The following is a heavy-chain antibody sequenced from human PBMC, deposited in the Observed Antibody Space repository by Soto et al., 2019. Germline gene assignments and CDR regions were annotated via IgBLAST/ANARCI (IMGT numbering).Heavy chain of an antibody. D-gene: IGHD5-12*01. Sequence: PGGSLRLSCAGSGFTFSSYEMNWVRQAPGKGLEWVSYISSSGSTIYYADSVKGRFTISRDNAKNSLYLQMNSLRAKDTAVYYCARGRWLRMMDVWGQGTTVTVSS. CDR3: ARGRWLRMMDV. CDR2: ISSSGSTI. CDR1: GFTFSSYE. J-gene: IGHJ6*02. V-gene: IGHV3-48*03.